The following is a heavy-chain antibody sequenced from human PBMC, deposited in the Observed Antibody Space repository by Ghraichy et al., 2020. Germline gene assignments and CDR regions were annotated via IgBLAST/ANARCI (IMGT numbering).Heavy chain of an antibody. D-gene: IGHD3-22*01. Sequence: GESLNISCAASGFTFSSYAMSWVRQAPGKGLEWVSAISGSGGRTYYADSVKGRFTISRDNSKNTLYLQMNSLRAEDTAVYYCAKNSGRGDSSGSAFDIWGQGTMVTVSS. CDR3: AKNSGRGDSSGSAFDI. V-gene: IGHV3-23*01. J-gene: IGHJ3*02. CDR1: GFTFSSYA. CDR2: ISGSGGRT.